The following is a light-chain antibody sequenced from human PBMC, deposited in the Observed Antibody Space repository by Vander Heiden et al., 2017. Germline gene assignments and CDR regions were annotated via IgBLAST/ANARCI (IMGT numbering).Light chain of an antibody. Sequence: QPALTQPAPVSWPPGPPLPISCTGTSSDVGSYNLVSWYQQHPGKAPELMIYEVIKRPSGVSNRFSGSKSGNTASLTISGLQAEDEADYYCCSFAGSSIWVFGGGTKLTVL. J-gene: IGLJ3*02. V-gene: IGLV2-23*02. CDR1: SSDVGSYNL. CDR2: EVI. CDR3: CSFAGSSIWV.